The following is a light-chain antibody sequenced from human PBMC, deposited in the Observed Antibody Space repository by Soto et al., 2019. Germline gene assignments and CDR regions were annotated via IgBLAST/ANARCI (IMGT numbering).Light chain of an antibody. V-gene: IGKV1-6*01. CDR3: LQDYNYPLT. J-gene: IGKJ4*01. CDR2: AAS. Sequence: AIQMTQSPSSLSASVGDRVTITCRASQGIRTDLGWYQQKPGKAPKLLIYAASSLQSGVPSRFSGSGYGTDFTITISSLQPEDFATYYCLQDYNYPLTFGGGTKVEIK. CDR1: QGIRTD.